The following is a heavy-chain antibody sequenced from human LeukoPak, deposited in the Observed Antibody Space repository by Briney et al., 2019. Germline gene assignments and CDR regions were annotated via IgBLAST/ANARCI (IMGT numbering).Heavy chain of an antibody. CDR1: GFTFSSYW. CDR2: IKQDGSEK. V-gene: IGHV3-7*01. J-gene: IGHJ4*02. D-gene: IGHD2-15*01. CDR3: ARFGYCSGGSCYVLQSFDY. Sequence: GGSLRLSCAASGFTFSSYWMSWVRQAPGRGLEWVANIKQDGSEKYYVDSVKGRFTISRDNAKNSLYLQMNSLRAEDTAVYYCARFGYCSGGSCYVLQSFDYWGQGTLVTVSS.